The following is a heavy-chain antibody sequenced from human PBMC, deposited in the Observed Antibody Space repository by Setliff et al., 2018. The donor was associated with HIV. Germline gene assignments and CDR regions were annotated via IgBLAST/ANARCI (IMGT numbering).Heavy chain of an antibody. Sequence: SETLSLTCTVTGGSISSGGFYWTWIRQHPGKGLEWTGYIYNTGSTYHSPSLKSRVTISVDTSKNQFSLKLSSVTAADTAVYYCARVMTTVTFFDYWGQGTLVTVSS. CDR1: GGSISSGGFY. CDR2: IYNTGST. CDR3: ARVMTTVTFFDY. D-gene: IGHD4-17*01. J-gene: IGHJ4*02. V-gene: IGHV4-31*03.